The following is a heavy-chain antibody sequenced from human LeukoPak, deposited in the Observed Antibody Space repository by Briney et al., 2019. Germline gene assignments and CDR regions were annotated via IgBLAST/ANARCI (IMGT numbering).Heavy chain of an antibody. Sequence: ASVKVSCKASGYTFTGYYMHWVRQAPGQGLEWIGWINPNSGGTSYAQKFQGWVTMTRDTSISTAYMELSRLRSDDTAVYYCARSSGNDYGDPQDYWGQGTLVTVSS. CDR1: GYTFTGYY. D-gene: IGHD4-17*01. J-gene: IGHJ4*02. CDR2: INPNSGGT. CDR3: ARSSGNDYGDPQDY. V-gene: IGHV1-2*04.